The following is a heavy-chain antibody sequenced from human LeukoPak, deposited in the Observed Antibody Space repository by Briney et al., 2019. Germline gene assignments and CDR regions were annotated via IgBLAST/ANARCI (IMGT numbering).Heavy chain of an antibody. CDR2: INIDGSRT. CDR3: ARDQCSSTSCSLGFLDV. Sequence: PGGSLRLSCAASGFTFSTYWIHWVRQAPGKGLVWVSRINIDGSRTTYADSVKGRFTISRDNAKNTLYLQMNSLRAEDTAVYYCARDQCSSTSCSLGFLDVWGKGTTVTVSS. CDR1: GFTFSTYW. J-gene: IGHJ6*04. V-gene: IGHV3-74*01. D-gene: IGHD2-2*01.